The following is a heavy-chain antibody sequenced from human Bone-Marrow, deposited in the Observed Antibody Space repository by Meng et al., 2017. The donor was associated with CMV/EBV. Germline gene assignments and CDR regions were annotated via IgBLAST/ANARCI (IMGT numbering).Heavy chain of an antibody. V-gene: IGHV3-53*01. CDR3: ARGDCSSTSCYTPRAFDI. CDR2: IYSGGST. Sequence: GESLKISCAASGFTFNNYAMSWVRQAPGKGLEWVSVIYSGGSTYYADSMKGRFTISRDNSKNTLYLQMNSLRAEDTAVYYCARGDCSSTSCYTPRAFDIWGQGTMVTVSS. D-gene: IGHD2-2*02. CDR1: GFTFNNYA. J-gene: IGHJ3*02.